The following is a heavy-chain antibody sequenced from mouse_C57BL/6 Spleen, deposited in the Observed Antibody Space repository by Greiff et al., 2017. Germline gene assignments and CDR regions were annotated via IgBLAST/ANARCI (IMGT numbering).Heavy chain of an antibody. CDR1: GYTFTSYW. V-gene: IGHV1-72*01. CDR2: IDPNSGGT. Sequence: QVQLQQPGAELVKPGASVKLSCKASGYTFTSYWMHWVKQRPGRGLEWIGRIDPNSGGTKYNEKFKSKATLTVDKPSSTAYMQLSSLTSEDSAVYYCARGCTTVVPDWYFDVWGTGTTVTVSS. CDR3: ARGCTTVVPDWYFDV. J-gene: IGHJ1*03. D-gene: IGHD1-1*01.